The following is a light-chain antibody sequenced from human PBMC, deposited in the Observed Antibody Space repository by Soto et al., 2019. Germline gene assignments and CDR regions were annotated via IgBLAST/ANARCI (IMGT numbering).Light chain of an antibody. CDR3: PHYSSWPPYT. CDR1: QSVSSD. J-gene: IGKJ2*01. CDR2: GAS. Sequence: EIVMTQSPDTLSVSPGDRAAHSCRTSQSVSSDLAWYQQKPGQAPRLLIYGASTRATGIPARFSGSGSGTEFTLTISSLQSEDFAVYYCPHYSSWPPYTVGQGTQLEIK. V-gene: IGKV3D-15*01.